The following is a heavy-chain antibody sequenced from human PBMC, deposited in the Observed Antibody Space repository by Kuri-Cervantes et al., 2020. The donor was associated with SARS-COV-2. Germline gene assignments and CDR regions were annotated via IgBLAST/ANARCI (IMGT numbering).Heavy chain of an antibody. D-gene: IGHD4-17*01. Sequence: GSLRLSCAFYGESSSGYYWNWIRQSPGKGLEWIGEVNHRGSTNYNPSLKSRVTISVDTSSKQFSLHLGSVTAADTAVYYCARAYGFLRYIYYMDAWGRGTTVTVSS. V-gene: IGHV4-34*01. J-gene: IGHJ6*03. CDR1: GESSSGYY. CDR3: ARAYGFLRYIYYMDA. CDR2: VNHRGST.